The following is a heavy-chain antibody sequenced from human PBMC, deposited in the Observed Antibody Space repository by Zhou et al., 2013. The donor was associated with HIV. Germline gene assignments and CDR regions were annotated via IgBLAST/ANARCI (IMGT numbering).Heavy chain of an antibody. Sequence: QVQLVQSGAEVKKPGSSVKVSCKGFVPHGISWVRQAPGQGLEWMGGIIPIYGTPTYAQNFQGRVALTTDESTRTAYMELSSLRSEDTAVYFCAGVRGIARRGHFDSGAREPWSPSPQ. J-gene: IGHJ4*02. CDR1: VPHG. D-gene: IGHD6-13*01. V-gene: IGHV1-69*05. CDR3: AGVRGIARRGHFDS. CDR2: IIPIYGTP.